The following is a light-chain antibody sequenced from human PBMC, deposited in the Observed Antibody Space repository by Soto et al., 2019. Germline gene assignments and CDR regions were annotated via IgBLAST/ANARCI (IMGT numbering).Light chain of an antibody. J-gene: IGLJ1*01. V-gene: IGLV2-14*01. CDR2: EVN. Sequence: QSALTQPASVSGSPGQSITISCTGASRDIGGYNYVSWYQHHPGKAPKLLIYEVNNRPSGVSNRFSGSKSGNVASLTISGLQAEDEAHYYCSSYTSNNTYVFGTGTKVTVL. CDR3: SSYTSNNTYV. CDR1: SRDIGGYNY.